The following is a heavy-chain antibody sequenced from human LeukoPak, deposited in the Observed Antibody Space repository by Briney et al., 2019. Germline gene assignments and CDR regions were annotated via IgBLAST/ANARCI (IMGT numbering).Heavy chain of an antibody. CDR3: APQLWLSGGPYYGMDV. D-gene: IGHD5-18*01. V-gene: IGHV1-46*01. CDR2: INPSGGST. CDR1: GYTFTSYY. Sequence: GASVKVSCKASGYTFTSYYMHWVRQAPGQGLEWMGIINPSGGSTSYAQKFQGRVTITADKSTSTAYMELSSLRSEDTAVYYCAPQLWLSGGPYYGMDVWGQGTTVTVSS. J-gene: IGHJ6*02.